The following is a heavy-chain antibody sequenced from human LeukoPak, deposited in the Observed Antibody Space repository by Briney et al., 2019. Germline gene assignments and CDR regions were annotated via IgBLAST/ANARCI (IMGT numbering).Heavy chain of an antibody. V-gene: IGHV3-30-3*01. Sequence: GGSLRLSCAASGFTFSSYAMHWVRQAPGKGLEWVAVISYDGSNKYYADSVKGRFTISRDNSKNTLYLQMNSLRAEDTAVYYCARDQSSGWSPIFDYWGQGTLVTVSS. CDR3: ARDQSSGWSPIFDY. CDR2: ISYDGSNK. CDR1: GFTFSSYA. J-gene: IGHJ4*02. D-gene: IGHD6-19*01.